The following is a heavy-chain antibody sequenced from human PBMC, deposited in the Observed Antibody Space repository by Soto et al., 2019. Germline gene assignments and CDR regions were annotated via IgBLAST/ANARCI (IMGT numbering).Heavy chain of an antibody. CDR1: GFTFSSYA. D-gene: IGHD6-13*01. J-gene: IGHJ6*02. V-gene: IGHV3-23*01. CDR3: AKDRGPRIAAAGGYYYYGMDV. CDR2: ISGSGGST. Sequence: GGSLRLSCAASGFTFSSYAMSWVRQAPGKGLEWVSAISGSGGSTYYADSVKGRFTISRDNSKNTLYLQMNSLRAEDTAVYYCAKDRGPRIAAAGGYYYYGMDVWGQGTTVTVSS.